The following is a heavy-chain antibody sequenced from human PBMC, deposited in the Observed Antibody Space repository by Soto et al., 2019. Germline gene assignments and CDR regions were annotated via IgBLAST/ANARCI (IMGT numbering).Heavy chain of an antibody. J-gene: IGHJ4*02. CDR2: IYSGGTI. CDR1: GFTVTSNY. D-gene: IGHD6-19*01. Sequence: EVQLLEAGGGLVQPGGSLRLSCAGSGFTVTSNYMSWARQAPGKGLEWISVIYSGGTISYADSVRGRFTISRDTSMNTQYLQMDSLRPEDTAVYYCARDHPPTYGAVAERVYWGQGTLVTVSS. V-gene: IGHV3-53*04. CDR3: ARDHPPTYGAVAERVY.